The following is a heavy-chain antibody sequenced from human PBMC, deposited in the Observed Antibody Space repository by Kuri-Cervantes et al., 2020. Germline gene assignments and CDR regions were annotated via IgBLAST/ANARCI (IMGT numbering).Heavy chain of an antibody. CDR1: GFTFSSYG. D-gene: IGHD5-12*01. Sequence: GESLKISCAASGFTFSSYGMHWVRQAPGKGLEWVSSISSSSSYIYYADSVKGRFTISRDNAKNSLYLQMNSLRAEDTAVYYCARENDYSSGYDWDYYYYGMDVWGQGTTVTVSS. J-gene: IGHJ6*02. V-gene: IGHV3-21*01. CDR2: ISSSSSYI. CDR3: ARENDYSSGYDWDYYYYGMDV.